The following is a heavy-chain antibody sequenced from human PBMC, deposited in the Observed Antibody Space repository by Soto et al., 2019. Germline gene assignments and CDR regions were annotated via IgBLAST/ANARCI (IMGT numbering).Heavy chain of an antibody. Sequence: PGGSLRLSCEASGFTFSSYWMSWVRQAPGKGLEWVANIKQDGSEKYYVDSVKGRFTISRDNARNSLDLQMNSLRAEDTAVYYCARGNGYTIFGVVITLGYMDVWGKGTTVTVSS. CDR2: IKQDGSEK. CDR3: ARGNGYTIFGVVITLGYMDV. CDR1: GFTFSSYW. D-gene: IGHD3-3*01. V-gene: IGHV3-7*01. J-gene: IGHJ6*03.